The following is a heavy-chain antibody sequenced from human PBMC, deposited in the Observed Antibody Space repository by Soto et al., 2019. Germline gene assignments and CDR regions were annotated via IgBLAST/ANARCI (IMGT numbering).Heavy chain of an antibody. CDR3: ARVKGGSGSYLLDY. CDR2: IYYSGST. CDR1: AGSVSSGSYY. D-gene: IGHD3-10*01. J-gene: IGHJ4*02. V-gene: IGHV4-61*03. Sequence: QVQLQESGPGLVKPSETLSLTCTVSAGSVSSGSYYWSWIRQPPGKGLEWIGYIYYSGSTNYNPSLQSRFTISVDTSKNHFSLKLSSVTAADTAVYYCARVKGGSGSYLLDYWGQGILVTVSS.